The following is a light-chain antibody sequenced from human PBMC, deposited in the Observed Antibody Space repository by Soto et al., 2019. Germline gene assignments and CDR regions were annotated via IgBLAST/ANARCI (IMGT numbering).Light chain of an antibody. J-gene: IGKJ2*01. Sequence: DIEMTQSPVTLSITLGDRATISCRASQSISDSLAWYQQKPGKAPFLLISDASNLERGVPSRFSGSGSGTEFTITIRHSQAVDFDYCHHYQNKRYSFGQGSKVDVK. CDR3: YQNKRYS. CDR2: DAS. CDR1: QSISDS. V-gene: IGKV1-5*01.